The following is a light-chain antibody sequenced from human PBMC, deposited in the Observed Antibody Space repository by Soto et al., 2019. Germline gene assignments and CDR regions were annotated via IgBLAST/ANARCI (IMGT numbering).Light chain of an antibody. CDR1: SSNIGAGYD. J-gene: IGLJ2*01. CDR3: QSSDNSLPGLVI. V-gene: IGLV1-40*01. Sequence: QSVLTQPPSVSGAPGQRVTISCTGSSSNIGAGYDVHWYQQLPGTAPKLLIYGNNDRPSGVPDRFSGSKSGTSASLAITGLRADDEAVYYCQSSDNSLPGLVIFGGGTKLTVL. CDR2: GNN.